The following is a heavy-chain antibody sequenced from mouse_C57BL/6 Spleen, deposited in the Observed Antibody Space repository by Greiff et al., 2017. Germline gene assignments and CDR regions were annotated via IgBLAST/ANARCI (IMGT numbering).Heavy chain of an antibody. CDR3: ASFTTVVDAMDY. CDR2: IFPGSGST. Sequence: QVQLKESGPELVKPGASVKISCKASGYTFTDYYINWVKQRPGQGLEWIGWIFPGSGSTYYNEKFKGKATLTVDKSSSTAYMLLSSLTSEDSAVYFCASFTTVVDAMDYWGQGTSVTVSS. D-gene: IGHD1-1*01. J-gene: IGHJ4*01. V-gene: IGHV1-75*01. CDR1: GYTFTDYY.